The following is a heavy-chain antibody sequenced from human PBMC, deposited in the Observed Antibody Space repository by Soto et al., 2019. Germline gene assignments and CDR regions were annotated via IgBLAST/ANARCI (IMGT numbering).Heavy chain of an antibody. J-gene: IGHJ6*02. Sequence: QVQLVQSGAEVKKPGSSVKVSCKASGGTFSSYAISWVRHAPGQGLEWMGGIIPIVGSANYAQKFQGRVTITADESTSTAYMELSSPRSEDTAVYYCARSQGSSTSLEIYYYYYYGMDVWGQGTTVTVSS. V-gene: IGHV1-69*01. D-gene: IGHD2-2*01. CDR1: GGTFSSYA. CDR2: IIPIVGSA. CDR3: ARSQGSSTSLEIYYYYYYGMDV.